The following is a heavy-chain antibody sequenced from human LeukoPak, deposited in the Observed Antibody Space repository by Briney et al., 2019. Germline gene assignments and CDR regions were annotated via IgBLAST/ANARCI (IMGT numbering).Heavy chain of an antibody. V-gene: IGHV4-31*03. J-gene: IGHJ6*02. CDR2: IYYSGST. Sequence: PSQTLSLTCTVSGGSISSGGYYWSWLRQHPGKGLEWIAYIYYSGSTYYNPSLKSRVTISVDTSKNQFSLKLSSVTAADTAVYYCARVDIQLWPGENYYYGMDVWGQGTTVTVSS. CDR3: ARVDIQLWPGENYYYGMDV. CDR1: GGSISSGGYY. D-gene: IGHD5-18*01.